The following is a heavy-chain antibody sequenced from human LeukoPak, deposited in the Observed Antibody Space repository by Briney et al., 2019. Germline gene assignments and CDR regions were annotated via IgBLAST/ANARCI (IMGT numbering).Heavy chain of an antibody. D-gene: IGHD4-23*01. J-gene: IGHJ6*02. Sequence: ASVKVSCKTSEHIFTIYHIHWVRQAPGQGLEWMAWINPDTGVTKYAQDLQGRVTVARDTSLTTTYMELSTLTSDDTAVYYCARERTTVVTLDYYYGMDVWGQGTTVTVSS. CDR2: INPDTGVT. CDR3: ARERTTVVTLDYYYGMDV. V-gene: IGHV1-2*02. CDR1: EHIFTIYH.